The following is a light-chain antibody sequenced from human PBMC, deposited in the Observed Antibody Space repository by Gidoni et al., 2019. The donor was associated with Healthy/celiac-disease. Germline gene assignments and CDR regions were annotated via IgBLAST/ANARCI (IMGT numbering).Light chain of an antibody. J-gene: IGLJ2*01. CDR1: KLGDRY. CDR2: QDS. CDR3: QTWASSSYVV. V-gene: IGLV3-1*01. Sequence: SYELTQPPSVSVSPGQTASIPCSGDKLGDRYACWYQQEPGQSPVLIIYQDSKRPSGIPERFSGSNSGTTATLTISGTLAMDEADYSCQTWASSSYVVFGGGTKLTVL.